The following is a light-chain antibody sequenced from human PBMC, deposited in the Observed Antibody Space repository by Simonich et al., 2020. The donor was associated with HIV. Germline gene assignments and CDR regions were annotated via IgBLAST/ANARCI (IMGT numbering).Light chain of an antibody. Sequence: DIVMTQSPDSLAVSLGERATFNCKSSRSILYSSNNKNYLAWSQQKPGQPPKLLIYWASTRESGVPDRFRASGSGTDFTLTISSLQAEDVAIYYCQQYYSTPPTFGQGTKVEIK. CDR2: WAS. J-gene: IGKJ1*01. CDR1: RSILYSSNNKNY. CDR3: QQYYSTPPT. V-gene: IGKV4-1*01.